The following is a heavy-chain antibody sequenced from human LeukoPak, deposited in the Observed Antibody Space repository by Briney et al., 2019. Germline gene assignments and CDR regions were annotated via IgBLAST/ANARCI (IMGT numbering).Heavy chain of an antibody. Sequence: ASVKVSCKASGGTFSSYAISWVRQAPGQGLEWMGGFDPEDGETIYAQKFQGRVTMTEDTSTDTAYVELSSLRSEDTAVYYCATVAWGSSWYFDYWGQGTLVTVSS. J-gene: IGHJ4*02. V-gene: IGHV1-24*01. CDR3: ATVAWGSSWYFDY. D-gene: IGHD6-13*01. CDR2: FDPEDGET. CDR1: GGTFSSYA.